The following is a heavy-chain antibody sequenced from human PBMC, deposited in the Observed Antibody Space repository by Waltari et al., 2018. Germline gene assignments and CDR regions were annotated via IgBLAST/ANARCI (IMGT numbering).Heavy chain of an antibody. CDR3: ARGRWLQEYYFDY. J-gene: IGHJ4*02. CDR2: IYPGDFAT. Sequence: EVQLVQSGAEVKKPGESLKISCKGSGSSFTSYWIGWVRQMPGKGLEWMGIIYPGDFATSYRPSLQGQVTISADKSISTAYLQWSSLKASDTAMYYCARGRWLQEYYFDYWGQGTLVTVSS. V-gene: IGHV5-51*01. CDR1: GSSFTSYW. D-gene: IGHD5-12*01.